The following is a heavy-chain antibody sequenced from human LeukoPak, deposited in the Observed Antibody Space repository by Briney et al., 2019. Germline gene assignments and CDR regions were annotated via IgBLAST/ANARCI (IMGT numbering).Heavy chain of an antibody. Sequence: GGSLRLSCAASGFTVSSNYMSWVRQAPGKGLEWVSVISSGGSTYYADSVKGRFTISRDNSKNTLYLQMNSLRAEDTAVYYCARSTVTNLYYYYYGMDVWGQGTTVTVSS. J-gene: IGHJ6*02. V-gene: IGHV3-66*01. CDR1: GFTVSSNY. CDR2: ISSGGST. CDR3: ARSTVTNLYYYYYGMDV. D-gene: IGHD4-17*01.